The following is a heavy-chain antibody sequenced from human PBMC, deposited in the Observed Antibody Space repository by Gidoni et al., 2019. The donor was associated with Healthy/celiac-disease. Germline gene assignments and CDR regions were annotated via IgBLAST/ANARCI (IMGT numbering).Heavy chain of an antibody. D-gene: IGHD6-13*01. CDR1: GFTFSDYY. CDR2: ISSSGSTI. V-gene: IGHV3-11*01. J-gene: IGHJ4*02. CDR3: ARTQQLVQEYYYFDY. Sequence: QVQLLESGGGLVKPGVSLRLSCAASGFTFSDYYMSWIRQAPGKGLEWVSYISSSGSTIYYADSVKGRFTISRDNAKNSLYLQMNSLRAEDTAVYYCARTQQLVQEYYYFDYWGQGTLVTVSS.